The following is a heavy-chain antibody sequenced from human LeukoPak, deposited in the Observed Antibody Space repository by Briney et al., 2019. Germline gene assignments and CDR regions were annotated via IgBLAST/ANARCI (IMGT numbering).Heavy chain of an antibody. CDR1: GFTFSGYA. D-gene: IGHD2-2*01. V-gene: IGHV3-23*01. CDR3: AKGDGRSAVVPVGVDY. J-gene: IGHJ4*02. CDR2: ISGSGGST. Sequence: QAGGSLRLSCAASGFTFSGYAMSWVRQAPGKGLEWVSAISGSGGSTYYADSVKGRFTISRDNSKNTLYLQMNSLRAEDTAVYYCAKGDGRSAVVPVGVDYWGQGTLVTVSS.